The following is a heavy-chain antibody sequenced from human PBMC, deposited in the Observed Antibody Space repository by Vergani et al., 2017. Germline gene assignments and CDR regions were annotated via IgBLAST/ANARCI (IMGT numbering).Heavy chain of an antibody. V-gene: IGHV1-18*04. D-gene: IGHD2-2*01. Sequence: QVQLVQSGAEVKKPRASLKVSCTASGYTFTSYGISWVRQAPGQGLEWMGWISAYNGNTNYAQKLQGRVTMTTDTSTSTAYMELSSLRSDDTALYYCARDPDIVVVXAAPYYYYYYGMDVWGQGTTVTVSS. CDR2: ISAYNGNT. CDR3: ARDPDIVVVXAAPYYYYYYGMDV. CDR1: GYTFTSYG. J-gene: IGHJ6*02.